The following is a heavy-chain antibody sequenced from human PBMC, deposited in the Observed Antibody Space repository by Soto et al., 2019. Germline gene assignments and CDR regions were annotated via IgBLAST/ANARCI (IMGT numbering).Heavy chain of an antibody. Sequence: SETLSLTCSGAGGSISGSYWSWIRQSPGKGLEWLGYVYYTGSTNYSPSLRSRVSISVDTSKNEFSLGLSSVTAADTAVYFCARSVAVPGAHIDYWGQGTQVTVSS. V-gene: IGHV4-59*01. CDR3: ARSVAVPGAHIDY. D-gene: IGHD6-19*01. CDR2: VYYTGST. CDR1: GGSISGSY. J-gene: IGHJ4*02.